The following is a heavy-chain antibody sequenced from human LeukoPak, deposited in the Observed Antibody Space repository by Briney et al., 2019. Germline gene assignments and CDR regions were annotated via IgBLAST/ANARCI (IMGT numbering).Heavy chain of an antibody. CDR1: GFTFSSYG. J-gene: IGHJ4*02. Sequence: PGGSLRLSCAASGFTFSSYGMHWVRQAPGKGLEWVTFTRYDGSNKYYADSVRGRFTISRDNSKNTLYLQMNSLRTEDTAVYYCAKGLNYLPPFDYWGQGTLVTVSS. V-gene: IGHV3-30*02. CDR3: AKGLNYLPPFDY. D-gene: IGHD1-7*01. CDR2: TRYDGSNK.